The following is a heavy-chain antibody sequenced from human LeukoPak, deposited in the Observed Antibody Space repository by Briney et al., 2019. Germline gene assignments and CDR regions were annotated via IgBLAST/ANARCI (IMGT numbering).Heavy chain of an antibody. J-gene: IGHJ5*02. CDR3: ARSSGSYYNPRWFDP. Sequence: GGSLRLSCAASGFTFSSYAMHWVRQAPGKGLEWVAVISYDGSNKYYADSVKGRFTISRDNSKNTLYLQMNSLRAEDTAVYYCARSSGSYYNPRWFDPWGQGTLVTVSS. D-gene: IGHD3-10*01. CDR2: ISYDGSNK. CDR1: GFTFSSYA. V-gene: IGHV3-30*04.